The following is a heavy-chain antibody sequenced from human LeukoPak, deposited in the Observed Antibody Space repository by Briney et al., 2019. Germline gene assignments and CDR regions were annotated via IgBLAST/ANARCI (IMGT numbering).Heavy chain of an antibody. CDR3: ASSGYSSGWYDY. J-gene: IGHJ4*02. Sequence: PSETLSLTCTVSGASISSYYWSWIRQPPGKGLEWIGYIYYSGSTNYNPSLKSRVTISVDTSKNQFSLKLSSVTAADTAVYYCASSGYSSGWYDYWGQGTLVTVSS. V-gene: IGHV4-59*01. D-gene: IGHD6-19*01. CDR1: GASISSYY. CDR2: IYYSGST.